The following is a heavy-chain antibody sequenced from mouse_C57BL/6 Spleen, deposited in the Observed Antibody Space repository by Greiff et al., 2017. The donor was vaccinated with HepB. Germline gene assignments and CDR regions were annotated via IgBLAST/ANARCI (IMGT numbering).Heavy chain of an antibody. J-gene: IGHJ4*01. D-gene: IGHD2-5*01. CDR3: ARGTYYSKTLAMDY. CDR1: GNAFSSYW. CDR2: IYPGDGDT. V-gene: IGHV1-80*01. Sequence: QVQLQQSGAELVKPGASVKISCKASGNAFSSYWMNWVKQRPGKGLEWIGQIYPGDGDTNYNGKFKGKATLTADKSSSTAYMQLSSLTSEDSAVYLCARGTYYSKTLAMDYWGQGTSVTVSS.